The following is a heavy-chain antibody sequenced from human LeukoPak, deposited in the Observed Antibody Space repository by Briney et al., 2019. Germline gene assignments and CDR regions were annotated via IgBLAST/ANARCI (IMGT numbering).Heavy chain of an antibody. CDR1: GFSFNSYA. CDR3: AKEVRYSSGWYERRGTDY. V-gene: IGHV3-23*01. Sequence: GGSLRLSCAASGFSFNSYAMSWVRQAPGKGLEWVSGISATGGSTYHADSVKGRFTFSRDNSKNTLYLQMNSLRAEDTAVYYCAKEVRYSSGWYERRGTDYWGQGTLVTVSS. CDR2: ISATGGST. J-gene: IGHJ4*02. D-gene: IGHD6-19*01.